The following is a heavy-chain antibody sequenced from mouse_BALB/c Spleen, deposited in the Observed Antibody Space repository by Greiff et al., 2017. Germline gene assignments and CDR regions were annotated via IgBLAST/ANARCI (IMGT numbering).Heavy chain of an antibody. CDR2: IAPGSGST. CDR3: ARSREYGKTTFDY. CDR1: GYTFTRYW. J-gene: IGHJ2*01. D-gene: IGHD2-10*02. V-gene: IGHV1S41*01. Sequence: DLVKPGASVKLSCKASGYTFTRYWINWIKQRPGQGLEWIGRIAPGSGSTYYNEMFKGKATLTVDTSSSTAYIQLSSLSSEDSAVYFCARSREYGKTTFDYWGQGTTLSLL.